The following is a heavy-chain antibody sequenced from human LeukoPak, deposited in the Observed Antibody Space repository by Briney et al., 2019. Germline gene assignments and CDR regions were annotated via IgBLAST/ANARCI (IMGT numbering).Heavy chain of an antibody. Sequence: GGSLRLSCAASGFTFSSYAMNWVRQAPGKGLEWVSYISSSGSTIYYADSVKGRFTISRDNAKNSLYQQMNSLRAEDTAVYYCAELGITMIGGVWGKGTTVTISS. CDR2: ISSSGSTI. CDR1: GFTFSSYA. D-gene: IGHD3-10*02. J-gene: IGHJ6*04. V-gene: IGHV3-48*03. CDR3: AELGITMIGGV.